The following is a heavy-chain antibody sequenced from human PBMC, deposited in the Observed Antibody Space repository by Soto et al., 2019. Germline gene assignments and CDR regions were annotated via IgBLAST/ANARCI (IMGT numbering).Heavy chain of an antibody. Sequence: GGSLRLSCAASGFTFSSYSMNWVRQAPGKGLEWISYISSHSSTLYYADSVKGRFTISRDNAGNSLYLQMNSLRDEDTAVYYCVRDGSGNLYLNWFDPCGQGTLVTVPS. CDR3: VRDGSGNLYLNWFDP. J-gene: IGHJ5*02. CDR2: ISSHSSTL. CDR1: GFTFSSYS. D-gene: IGHD6-19*01. V-gene: IGHV3-48*02.